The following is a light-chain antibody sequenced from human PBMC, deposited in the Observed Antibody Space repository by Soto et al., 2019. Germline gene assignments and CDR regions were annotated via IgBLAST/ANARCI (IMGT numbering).Light chain of an antibody. J-gene: IGKJ1*01. V-gene: IGKV3-20*01. CDR2: GAS. Sequence: EIVLTQSPGTLSLSPGERATLSCRASQSVSSSYFAWYQQKPGQAPRLLIYGASSRATGIPDRFSGSGSGTDFTLTISRLEPEDFAVYYCQQYVSSPRTFGQGTKVDIK. CDR1: QSVSSSY. CDR3: QQYVSSPRT.